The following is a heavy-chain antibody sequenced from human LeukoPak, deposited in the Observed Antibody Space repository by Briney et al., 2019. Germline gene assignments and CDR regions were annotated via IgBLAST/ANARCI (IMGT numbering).Heavy chain of an antibody. J-gene: IGHJ4*02. V-gene: IGHV1-2*02. D-gene: IGHD1-14*01. CDR2: INPKTGGT. Sequence: GASVKVSCTASEYTFTGYYMHWVRQAPGQGLEWMGWINPKTGGTSYAQKFQGRVTMTRDTSISTINMELTRLTSDDTAVYYCARATAENDHWGQGTLVTVSS. CDR1: EYTFTGYY. CDR3: ARATAENDH.